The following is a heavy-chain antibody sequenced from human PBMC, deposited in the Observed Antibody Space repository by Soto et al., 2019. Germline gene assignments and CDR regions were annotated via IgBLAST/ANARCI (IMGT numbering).Heavy chain of an antibody. J-gene: IGHJ6*02. CDR3: ARDGRGYSYGHNYYYYGMDV. V-gene: IGHV3-21*01. Sequence: GGSLRLSCAASGFTFSSYSMNWVRQAPGKGLEWVSSISSSSSYIYYADSVKGRFTISRDNAKNSLYLQMNSLRAEDTAVYYCARDGRGYSYGHNYYYYGMDVWGQGTTVTVSS. D-gene: IGHD5-18*01. CDR2: ISSSSSYI. CDR1: GFTFSSYS.